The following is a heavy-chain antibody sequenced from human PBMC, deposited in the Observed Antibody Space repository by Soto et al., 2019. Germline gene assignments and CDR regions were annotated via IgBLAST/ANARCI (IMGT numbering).Heavy chain of an antibody. J-gene: IGHJ4*02. CDR1: GFTFSSHW. Sequence: EVQVVESGGGSVQPGGSLRLSCAASGFTFSSHWMHWVRQAPGKGLVWVSRINSDGSSTTYADSVKGRFTISRDNAKNTLYLQMNSLRADDTAVYYCARVLTGYYYFDYWGQGTLVTVSS. V-gene: IGHV3-74*01. CDR3: ARVLTGYYYFDY. CDR2: INSDGSST. D-gene: IGHD3-9*01.